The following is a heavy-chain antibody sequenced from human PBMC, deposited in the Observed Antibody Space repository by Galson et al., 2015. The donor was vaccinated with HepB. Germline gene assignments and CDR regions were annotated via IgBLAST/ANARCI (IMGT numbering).Heavy chain of an antibody. J-gene: IGHJ6*02. CDR1: GGSITSDGSY. Sequence: SLTCPVSGGSITSDGSYWSWLRPRPGKGPEWLGFIYYSGMTYYSPSLKSRITIALDTAKNQFSLRLTSMTAADTAVYFCAREGRFPHYYFYAMDVWGQGTTVSVSS. CDR2: IYYSGMT. CDR3: AREGRFPHYYFYAMDV. V-gene: IGHV4-31*03.